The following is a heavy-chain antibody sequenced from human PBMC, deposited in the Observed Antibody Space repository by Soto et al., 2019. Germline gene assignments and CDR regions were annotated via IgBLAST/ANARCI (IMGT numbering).Heavy chain of an antibody. Sequence: QITLKESGPTLVKPTQTLTLTCTFSGFSLSTSGVGVGWIRQPPGKALEWLALIYWDDDKRYSPSLKSRLTITKDTSKNQVVLTMTNMDPVDTATYYCAHIRGGSYYAHNWLDPWGQGTLVTVSS. J-gene: IGHJ5*02. D-gene: IGHD1-26*01. CDR3: AHIRGGSYYAHNWLDP. V-gene: IGHV2-5*02. CDR2: IYWDDDK. CDR1: GFSLSTSGVG.